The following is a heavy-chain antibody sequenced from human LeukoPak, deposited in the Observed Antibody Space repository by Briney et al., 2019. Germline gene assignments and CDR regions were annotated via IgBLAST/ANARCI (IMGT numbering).Heavy chain of an antibody. Sequence: GESLKISCKGSGYSFTSYWIGWVRQMPGKGLEWMGIIYPGDSDTRYSPSFQGQVTISADKSISTAYLQWSSLKASDTAMYYCARSLAPAAIPGDWFDPWGQGTLVTGSS. CDR3: ARSLAPAAIPGDWFDP. D-gene: IGHD2-2*02. V-gene: IGHV5-51*01. J-gene: IGHJ5*02. CDR2: IYPGDSDT. CDR1: GYSFTSYW.